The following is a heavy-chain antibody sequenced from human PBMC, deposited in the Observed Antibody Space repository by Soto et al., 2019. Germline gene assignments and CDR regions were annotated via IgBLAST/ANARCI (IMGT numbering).Heavy chain of an antibody. CDR1: GFTFSNYA. V-gene: IGHV3-23*01. D-gene: IGHD6-13*01. Sequence: EVQLLESGGGLVQPGGSLRLSCAASGFTFSNYAVTWVRQAPGKGLEWVSTISGSGGSTYYADSVKGRFTISRDNSKNTLYLQMNSPRAEDTAVYYCAKDQGTSWYEIDSWGQGTLATVSS. CDR3: AKDQGTSWYEIDS. J-gene: IGHJ4*02. CDR2: ISGSGGST.